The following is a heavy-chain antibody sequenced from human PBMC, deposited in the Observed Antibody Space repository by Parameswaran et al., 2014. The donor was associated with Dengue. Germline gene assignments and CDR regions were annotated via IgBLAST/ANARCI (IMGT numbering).Heavy chain of an antibody. CDR2: IYYSGST. Sequence: WIRQPPGKGLEWIGSIYYSGSTYYNPSLKSRVTISVDTSKNQFSLKLSSVTAADTAVYYCARGMDIVATIAVPFDYWGQGTLVTVSS. V-gene: IGHV4-39*01. J-gene: IGHJ4*02. CDR3: ARGMDIVATIAVPFDY. D-gene: IGHD5-12*01.